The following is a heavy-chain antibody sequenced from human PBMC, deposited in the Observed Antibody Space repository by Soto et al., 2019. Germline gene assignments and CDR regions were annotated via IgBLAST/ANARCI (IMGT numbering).Heavy chain of an antibody. CDR1: GGTFSNYA. V-gene: IGHV1-69*06. D-gene: IGHD2-2*01. Sequence: QVQLVQSGAEVKKTGSSVKVSCEASGGTFSNYAISWVRQAPGQGLEWMGGIIPLSGTAIYAQKFQGRVTVTADKSTGIAYMELSSLRSEDTAVYYCARCPPVVAAGMFHYYGMDVWGQGTTVIVSS. CDR2: IIPLSGTA. CDR3: ARCPPVVAAGMFHYYGMDV. J-gene: IGHJ6*02.